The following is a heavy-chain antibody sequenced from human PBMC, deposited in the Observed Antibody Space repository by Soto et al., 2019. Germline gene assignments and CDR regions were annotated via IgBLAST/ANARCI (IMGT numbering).Heavy chain of an antibody. CDR3: ARGPRGGYPKYFQH. J-gene: IGHJ1*01. Sequence: TSETLSLTCAVYGGSFSGYYWSWIRQPPGKGLEWIGEINHSGSTNYNPSLKSRVTISVDTSKNQFSLKLSSVTAADTAVYYCARGPRGGYPKYFQHWGQGTLVTVSS. CDR2: INHSGST. CDR1: GGSFSGYY. V-gene: IGHV4-34*01. D-gene: IGHD5-12*01.